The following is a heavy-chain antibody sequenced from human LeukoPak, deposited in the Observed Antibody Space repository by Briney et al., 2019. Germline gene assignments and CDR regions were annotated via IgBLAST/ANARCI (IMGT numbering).Heavy chain of an antibody. Sequence: GGSLRLSCAASGFTFSSYAMSWVRQAPGKGLEWVAFIRYDGSNKYYADSVKGRFTISRDNSKNTLYLQMNSLRAEDTAVYYCAKSPTDYWGQGTLVTVSS. V-gene: IGHV3-30*02. CDR1: GFTFSSYA. J-gene: IGHJ4*02. CDR2: IRYDGSNK. CDR3: AKSPTDY.